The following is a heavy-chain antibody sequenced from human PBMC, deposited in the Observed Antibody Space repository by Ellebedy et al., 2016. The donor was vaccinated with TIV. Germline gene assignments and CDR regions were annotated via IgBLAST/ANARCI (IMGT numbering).Heavy chain of an antibody. V-gene: IGHV3-21*06. J-gene: IGHJ4*02. D-gene: IGHD3-3*01. CDR2: VSRGREA. Sequence: GESLKISXAASGFTFSIPGMTWVRQRPGKGLEWVATVSRGREAYYADPFKGRFFISRDNELNSVFLQLNNLRVEDTAVYYCSRDGREWSRDCWGQGTLVTVSS. CDR1: GFTFSIPG. CDR3: SRDGREWSRDC.